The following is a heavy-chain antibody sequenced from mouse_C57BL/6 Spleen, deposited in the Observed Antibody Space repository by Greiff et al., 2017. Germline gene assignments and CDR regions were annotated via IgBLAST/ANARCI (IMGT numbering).Heavy chain of an antibody. Sequence: QVQLQQPGAELVRPGTSVKLSCKASGYTFTSYWMHWVKQRPGQGLEWIGVIDPSDSYPNYNQKFKGKATLTVDTSSSTAYMQLSSLTSEDSAVYYCARTLTVPDYYGSSPFAYWGQGTLVTVSA. J-gene: IGHJ3*01. CDR2: IDPSDSYP. V-gene: IGHV1-59*01. CDR3: ARTLTVPDYYGSSPFAY. D-gene: IGHD1-1*01. CDR1: GYTFTSYW.